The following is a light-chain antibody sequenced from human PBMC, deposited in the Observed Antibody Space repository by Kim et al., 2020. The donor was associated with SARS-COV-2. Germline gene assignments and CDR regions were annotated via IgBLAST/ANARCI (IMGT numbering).Light chain of an antibody. CDR3: ASYTTRSTWV. Sequence: GQSITCSCTGTSSDVGAYTYVAWYQQHPNKAPKLMIYDVTKRPSGVSNRFSGSKSGNTASLTISGLQAEDEADYYCASYTTRSTWVFGGGTKVTVL. CDR2: DVT. J-gene: IGLJ3*02. CDR1: SSDVGAYTY. V-gene: IGLV2-14*03.